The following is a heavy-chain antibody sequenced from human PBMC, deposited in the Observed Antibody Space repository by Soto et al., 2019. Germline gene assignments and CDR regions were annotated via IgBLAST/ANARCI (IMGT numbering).Heavy chain of an antibody. J-gene: IGHJ1*01. V-gene: IGHV2-5*01. D-gene: IGHD3-3*01. CDR2: IYWNDDK. CDR3: AHSDVLRFLEWPPRAEYFQH. CDR1: GFSLSTSGVG. Sequence: QITLKESGPTLVKPTQTLTLTCTFSGFSLSTSGVGVGWIRQPPGKALEWLALIYWNDDKRYSPSLKSRLTITKDTSKNQVVLTMTNMDPVDTATYYCAHSDVLRFLEWPPRAEYFQHWGQGTLVTVSS.